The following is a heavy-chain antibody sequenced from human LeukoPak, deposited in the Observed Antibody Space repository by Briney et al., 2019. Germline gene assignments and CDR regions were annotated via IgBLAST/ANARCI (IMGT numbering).Heavy chain of an antibody. CDR3: ARDGYSGYDFNWFDP. J-gene: IGHJ5*02. Sequence: ASVKVSCKASGGNFNTYAISWVRQAPGQGLEWMGGIIPIFGTANYAQKFQGRVTITADESTGTAYMELSSLRSEDTAVYYCARDGYSGYDFNWFDPWGQGTLVTVSS. CDR2: IIPIFGTA. V-gene: IGHV1-69*13. D-gene: IGHD5-12*01. CDR1: GGNFNTYA.